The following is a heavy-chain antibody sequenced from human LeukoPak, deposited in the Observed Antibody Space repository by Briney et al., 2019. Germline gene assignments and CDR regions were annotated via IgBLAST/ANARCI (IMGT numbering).Heavy chain of an antibody. Sequence: PGGSLRLSCAASGFTFSSYAMSWVRQAPGKGLEWVSVISGNGGRTYYADSVKGRFTISRDNSKNTLYLQMNSLRAEDTAVYYCAKAMGIAARKSTVDYWGQGTLVTVSS. CDR1: GFTFSSYA. D-gene: IGHD6-6*01. V-gene: IGHV3-23*01. CDR3: AKAMGIAARKSTVDY. J-gene: IGHJ4*02. CDR2: ISGNGGRT.